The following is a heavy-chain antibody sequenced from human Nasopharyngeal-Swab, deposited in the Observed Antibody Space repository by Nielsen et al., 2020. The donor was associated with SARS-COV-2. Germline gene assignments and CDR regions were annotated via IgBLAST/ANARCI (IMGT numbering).Heavy chain of an antibody. CDR1: GFSFNNYG. J-gene: IGHJ3*02. V-gene: IGHV3-30*18. D-gene: IGHD3-10*01. Sequence: GESLKISCTASGFSFNNYGMYWVRQAPGKGLEWVAVISYEGSKKYYAESVEGRFTISRDYSKSTLYLQMNSLRPEDTAMYYCAKANVLFWFGQFKNDGFDIWGQGTMVTVSS. CDR2: ISYEGSKK. CDR3: AKANVLFWFGQFKNDGFDI.